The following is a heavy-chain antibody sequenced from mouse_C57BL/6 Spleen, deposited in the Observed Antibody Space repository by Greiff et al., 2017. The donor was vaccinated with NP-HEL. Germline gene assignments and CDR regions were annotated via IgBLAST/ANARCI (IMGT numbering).Heavy chain of an antibody. J-gene: IGHJ2*01. CDR3: TREGDDGYFYFDY. CDR2: IYPGNSDT. CDR1: GYTFTSYW. V-gene: IGHV1-5*01. D-gene: IGHD2-3*01. Sequence: EVQLQQSGTVLARPGASVKMSCKTSGYTFTSYWMHWVKQRPGQGLEWIGAIYPGNSDTSYNQKFKGKAKLTAVTSASTAYMELSSLTNEDSAVYYCTREGDDGYFYFDYWGQGTTLTVSS.